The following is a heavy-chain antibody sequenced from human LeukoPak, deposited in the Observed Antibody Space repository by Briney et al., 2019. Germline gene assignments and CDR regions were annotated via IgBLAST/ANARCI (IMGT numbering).Heavy chain of an antibody. V-gene: IGHV4-39*01. CDR3: ARLSGRRGYSYGQTYYFDY. Sequence: SETLSLTCTVSGGSISNSNYYWVRIRHPPGKGLKGSGSIYYSGSTYYNPSLKSRVTISVYTSQYQLSLKLSSVTAADTAVYYGARLSGRRGYSYGQTYYFDYWGQGTLVTVSS. D-gene: IGHD5-18*01. CDR1: GGSISNSNYY. J-gene: IGHJ4*02. CDR2: IYYSGST.